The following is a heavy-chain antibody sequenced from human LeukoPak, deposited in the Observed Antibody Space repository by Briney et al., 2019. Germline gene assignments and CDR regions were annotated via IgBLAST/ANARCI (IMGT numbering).Heavy chain of an antibody. CDR3: ARDPPIWGVGATHPTLWYFDY. CDR2: INPNSGGT. D-gene: IGHD1-26*01. J-gene: IGHJ4*02. CDR1: GFTFSSYG. Sequence: PGGSLRLSCAASGFTFSSYGMHWVRQAPGQGLEWMGWINPNSGGTNYAQKFQGRVTMTRDTSISTAYMELSRLRSDDTAVYYCARDPPIWGVGATHPTLWYFDYWGQGTLVTVSS. V-gene: IGHV1-2*02.